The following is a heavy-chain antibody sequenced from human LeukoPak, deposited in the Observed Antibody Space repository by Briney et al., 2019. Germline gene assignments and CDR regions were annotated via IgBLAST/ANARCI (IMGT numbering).Heavy chain of an antibody. CDR3: GRDPTGIAAAGTNY. D-gene: IGHD6-13*01. V-gene: IGHV4-61*02. Sequence: SETLSLTCTVSGGSISSGSYYWSWIRQPAGKGLEWIGRIYTSGSTNYNPSLKSRVTISVDTSKNQFSLKLSSVTAADTAVYYCGRDPTGIAAAGTNYWGQGTLVTVSS. J-gene: IGHJ4*02. CDR2: IYTSGST. CDR1: GGSISSGSYY.